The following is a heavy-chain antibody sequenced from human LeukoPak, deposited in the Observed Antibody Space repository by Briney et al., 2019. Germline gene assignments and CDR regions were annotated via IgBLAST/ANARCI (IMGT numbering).Heavy chain of an antibody. V-gene: IGHV4-59*01. CDR2: IYYSGST. D-gene: IGHD3-3*01. Sequence: SETLSLTCTVSGGSISSYYWSWIRQPPGKGLEWIGYIYYSGSTNYNPSLKSRVTISVDTSKNQFSLKLSSVTAADTAVYYCARMHDFWSGYSDYWGQGTLVTVSS. CDR1: GGSISSYY. J-gene: IGHJ4*02. CDR3: ARMHDFWSGYSDY.